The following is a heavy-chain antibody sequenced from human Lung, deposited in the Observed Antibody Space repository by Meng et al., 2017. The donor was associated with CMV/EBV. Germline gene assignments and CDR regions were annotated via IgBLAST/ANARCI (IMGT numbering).Heavy chain of an antibody. CDR3: AKDRGDYSNFRFDP. CDR1: GFIFSDYG. J-gene: IGHJ5*02. V-gene: IGHV3-23*01. D-gene: IGHD4-11*01. CDR2: ISGSGGRT. Sequence: GGSXRLXCAVSGFIFSDYGMSWVRQVPGKGLEWLSDISGSGGRTYYAESIKGRFTISRDNSKNTIYLQMDNLTAEDTAVYYCAKDRGDYSNFRFDPWGQGTLVTVSS.